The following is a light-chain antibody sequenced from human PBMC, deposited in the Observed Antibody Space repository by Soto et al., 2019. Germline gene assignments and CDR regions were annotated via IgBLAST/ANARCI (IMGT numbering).Light chain of an antibody. CDR3: QQYGSSPLVT. CDR1: QSVSSSY. CDR2: GTS. V-gene: IGKV3-20*01. Sequence: EMVLTQSPGTLSLSPGERATLSCRASQSVSSSYLAWYQQRPGQAPRLLIYGTSSRATGIPDRFSGSGSGTDFTLTISRLKPEDFAVYYCQQYGSSPLVTFGQGTRLEI. J-gene: IGKJ5*01.